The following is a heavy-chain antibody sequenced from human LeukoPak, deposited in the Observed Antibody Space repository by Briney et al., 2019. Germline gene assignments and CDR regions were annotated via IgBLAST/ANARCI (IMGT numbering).Heavy chain of an antibody. J-gene: IGHJ4*02. V-gene: IGHV4-4*07. CDR2: LYSTGST. CDR1: GGSISSYY. CDR3: ARQIASAGTAGFDF. D-gene: IGHD6-13*01. Sequence: SETLSLTCTVSGGSISSYYWSWIRQPAGKGLEWIGRLYSTGSTNYTPSLKSRVTMSVDTSKNQFSLRLRSVTAADTAVYYCARQIASAGTAGFDFWGQGALVTVSS.